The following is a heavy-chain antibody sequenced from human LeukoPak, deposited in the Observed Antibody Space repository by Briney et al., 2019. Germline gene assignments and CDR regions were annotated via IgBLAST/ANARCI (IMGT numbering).Heavy chain of an antibody. CDR3: AKDGLYFDGSTHIYYFDS. J-gene: IGHJ4*02. V-gene: IGHV3-23*01. D-gene: IGHD3-9*01. Sequence: GGSLRLSCAASGFSFGGYAMTWVRQAPGKGLEWVSSITYNGAATYYLDSVKARFTISRDNSRSTLYQQMDSLTAEDTALYYCAKDGLYFDGSTHIYYFDSWGQGTLVAVSS. CDR1: GFSFGGYA. CDR2: ITYNGAAT.